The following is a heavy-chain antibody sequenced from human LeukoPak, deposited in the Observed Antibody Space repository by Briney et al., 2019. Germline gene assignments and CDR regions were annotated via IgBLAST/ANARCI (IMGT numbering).Heavy chain of an antibody. V-gene: IGHV3-21*05. Sequence: GRSLRLSCAASGFTFSTYAMHWVRQAPGKGLEWVSYISSSSSYTNYADSVKGRFTISRDNAKNSLYLQMNSLRAEDTAVYYCASGPYGSGSSYSLDYWGQGTLVTVSS. J-gene: IGHJ4*02. CDR3: ASGPYGSGSSYSLDY. CDR2: ISSSSSYT. D-gene: IGHD3-10*01. CDR1: GFTFSTYA.